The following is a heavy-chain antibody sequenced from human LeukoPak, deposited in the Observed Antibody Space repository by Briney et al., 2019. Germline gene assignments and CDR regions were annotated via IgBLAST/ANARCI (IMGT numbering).Heavy chain of an antibody. CDR2: ISSSSSYI. Sequence: GGSLRLSCAASGFTFSSYSMNWVRQAPGKGLEWVSSISSSSSYIYYADSVEGRFTISRDNAKNSLYLQMNSLRAEDTAVYYCARDRDTAMVYFDYWGQGTLVTVSS. CDR1: GFTFSSYS. J-gene: IGHJ4*02. V-gene: IGHV3-21*01. CDR3: ARDRDTAMVYFDY. D-gene: IGHD5-18*01.